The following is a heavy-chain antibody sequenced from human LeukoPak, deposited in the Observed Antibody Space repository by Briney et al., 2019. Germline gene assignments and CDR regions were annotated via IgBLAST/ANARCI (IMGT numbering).Heavy chain of an antibody. CDR2: ISGSGGAI. CDR3: AKDLYYDLLMGTFDH. D-gene: IGHD3-9*01. V-gene: IGHV3-23*01. CDR1: GRIFRSYA. J-gene: IGHJ4*02. Sequence: GGSLRLSCAASGRIFRSYAMSWVRQAPGKGLDWVSAISGSGGAIDYADSVKGRLTISRDNSKNTMDLQMNSLRAEDTAVYYCAKDLYYDLLMGTFDHWGQGTLVTVSS.